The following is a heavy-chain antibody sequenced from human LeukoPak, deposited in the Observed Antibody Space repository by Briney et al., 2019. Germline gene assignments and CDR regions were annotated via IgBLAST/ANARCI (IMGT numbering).Heavy chain of an antibody. CDR2: IKQDGSEK. J-gene: IGHJ5*02. CDR1: GFTFSIYW. V-gene: IGHV3-7*01. D-gene: IGHD6-13*01. Sequence: GGSLRLSCAASGFTFSIYWMSWVRHAPGKALEWLANIKQDGSEKYYVDCVKGRFTISRDNAKNSLYVQMNSLRAEDTAVYYCARGLRIAAAGSSWGQGTLVTVSS. CDR3: ARGLRIAAAGSS.